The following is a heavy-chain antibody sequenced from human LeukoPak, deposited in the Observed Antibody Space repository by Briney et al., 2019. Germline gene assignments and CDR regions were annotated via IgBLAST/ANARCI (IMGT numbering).Heavy chain of an antibody. V-gene: IGHV1-2*02. J-gene: IGHJ6*03. CDR1: GYTFTSCA. D-gene: IGHD3-10*01. CDR2: INPNSGGT. Sequence: GASVKVTCKASGYTFTSCAISWVRQAPGQGLEWMGWINPNSGGTNYAQKFQGRVTMTRDTSISTAYMELSRLRSDDTAVYYCARAGGSGTFYYCYMDVWGKGTTVTVSS. CDR3: ARAGGSGTFYYCYMDV.